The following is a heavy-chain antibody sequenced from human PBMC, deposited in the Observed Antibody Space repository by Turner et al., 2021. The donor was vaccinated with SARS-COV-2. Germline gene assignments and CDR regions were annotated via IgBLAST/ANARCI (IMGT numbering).Heavy chain of an antibody. CDR3: ASRPAADWGPFDD. CDR2: TSSGDSNE. CDR1: GFTWSRNC. V-gene: IGHV3-21*05. J-gene: IGHJ4*02. Sequence: QLVESGGRLVKPGGSLSLSWAASGFTWSRNCMVWVRQAPGAGMDESRYTSSGDSNEQYAGTVKGRFTISRDSDKNALYLQMNSLRDEEKDGDYCASRPAADWGPFDDWGQGTMVTVSS. D-gene: IGHD7-27*01.